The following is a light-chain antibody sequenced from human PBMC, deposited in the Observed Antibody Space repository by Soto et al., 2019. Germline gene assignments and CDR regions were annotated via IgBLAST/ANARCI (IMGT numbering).Light chain of an antibody. CDR1: ESISSW. Sequence: DIQVTQSPSTLSASVGDRVTITCRASESISSWLAWYQQKPGKAPKLLIYRASNLESGVPSRFSGSGSGTEFTLTISSLQPEDFATYYCQEYHSFSVTFGQGTKVDIK. J-gene: IGKJ1*01. V-gene: IGKV1-5*03. CDR2: RAS. CDR3: QEYHSFSVT.